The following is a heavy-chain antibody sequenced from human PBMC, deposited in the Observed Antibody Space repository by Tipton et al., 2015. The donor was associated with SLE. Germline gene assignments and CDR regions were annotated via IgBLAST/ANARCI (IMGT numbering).Heavy chain of an antibody. CDR1: GGTFSSYA. D-gene: IGHD3-22*01. Sequence: QVQLVQSGAEVKKPGSSVKVSCKASGGTFSSYAISWVRQAPGQGLEWMGWISAYNGNTNYAQKLQGRVTMTTDTSTSTAYMELRSLRSDDTAVYYCARGRDSSGLDAFDIWGQGTMVTVSS. CDR2: ISAYNGNT. CDR3: ARGRDSSGLDAFDI. J-gene: IGHJ3*02. V-gene: IGHV1-18*01.